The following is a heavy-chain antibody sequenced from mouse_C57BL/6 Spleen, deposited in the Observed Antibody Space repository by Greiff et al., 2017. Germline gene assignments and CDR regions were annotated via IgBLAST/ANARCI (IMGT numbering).Heavy chain of an antibody. CDR1: GFTFTDYY. D-gene: IGHD1-1*02. CDR3: ARDIDYLYYVDY. V-gene: IGHV7-3*01. Sequence: EVKLMESGGGLVQPGGSLSLSCAASGFTFTDYYMSWVRQPPGKALEWLGFIRNKANGYTTEYSASVKGRFTISRDNSQSILYLQMNALRAEDSATYYCARDIDYLYYVDYWGQGTTLTVSS. J-gene: IGHJ2*01. CDR2: IRNKANGYTT.